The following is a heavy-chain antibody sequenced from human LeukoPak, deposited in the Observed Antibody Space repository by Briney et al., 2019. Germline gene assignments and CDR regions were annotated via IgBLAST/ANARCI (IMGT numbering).Heavy chain of an antibody. D-gene: IGHD3-3*01. J-gene: IGHJ4*02. V-gene: IGHV4-59*01. CDR2: IYYSGST. CDR1: GGSISSYY. CDR3: AREGAHDFWSGYFDY. Sequence: PSETLSLTCTVSGGSISSYYWSWIRQPPGKGLEWIGYIYYSGSTNYNPSLKSRVTISVDTSKNQFSLKLSSVTAADTAVYYCAREGAHDFWSGYFDYWGQGTLVTVSS.